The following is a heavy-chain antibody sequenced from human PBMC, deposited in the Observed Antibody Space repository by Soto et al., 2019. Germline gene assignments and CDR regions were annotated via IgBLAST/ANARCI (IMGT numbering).Heavy chain of an antibody. V-gene: IGHV4-34*01. D-gene: IGHD3-22*01. J-gene: IGHJ4*02. Sequence: SETLSLSCAVYGGSFSGYYWSWIRQPPGKGLEWIGEINHSGSTNYNPSLKSRVTISVDTSKNQFSLKLSSVTAADTAVYYCARQTYYYDSSGYYPFDYWGQGTLVTVPQ. CDR3: ARQTYYYDSSGYYPFDY. CDR2: INHSGST. CDR1: GGSFSGYY.